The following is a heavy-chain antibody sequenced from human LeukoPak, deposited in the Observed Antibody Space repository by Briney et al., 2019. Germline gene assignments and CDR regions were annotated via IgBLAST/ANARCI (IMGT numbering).Heavy chain of an antibody. CDR1: GYTLTELS. D-gene: IGHD6-19*01. Sequence: ASVKVSCKVSGYTLTELSMHWVRQAPGKGLEWMGGFDPEDGETIYAQKFQGRVTMTRDMSTSTVYMELSSLRSEDTAVYYCASSGWYGPYYYYYMDVWGKGTTVTVSS. CDR3: ASSGWYGPYYYYYMDV. J-gene: IGHJ6*03. CDR2: FDPEDGET. V-gene: IGHV1-24*01.